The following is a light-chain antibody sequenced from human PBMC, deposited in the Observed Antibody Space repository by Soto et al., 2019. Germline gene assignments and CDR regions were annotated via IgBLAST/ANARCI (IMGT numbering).Light chain of an antibody. V-gene: IGKV4-1*01. CDR2: WAS. J-gene: IGKJ5*01. Sequence: DIVMTQSPDSLGVSLCVSGTVRCKSRQSVLHSSNNKNYLAWYQQKPGQPPKLLIYWASTRESGVPDRFSGSGSGTDFTLTISSLQAADVAVYYCQQYYTTPSITFGQGTRLEIK. CDR1: QSVLHSSNNKNY. CDR3: QQYYTTPSIT.